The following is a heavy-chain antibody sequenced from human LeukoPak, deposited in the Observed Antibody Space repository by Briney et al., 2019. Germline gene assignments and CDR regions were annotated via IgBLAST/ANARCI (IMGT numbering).Heavy chain of an antibody. Sequence: SETLSLTCTVPGDSISSYYWSWIRQPPGKGLGWIGSIYYGGTTYYNPSLKSRVTISVDTSKNQFSLKLTSVTAADTALYYCARRPTFYGMDVWGQGTTVTVSS. J-gene: IGHJ6*02. CDR2: IYYGGTT. CDR1: GDSISSYY. CDR3: ARRPTFYGMDV. V-gene: IGHV4-59*05.